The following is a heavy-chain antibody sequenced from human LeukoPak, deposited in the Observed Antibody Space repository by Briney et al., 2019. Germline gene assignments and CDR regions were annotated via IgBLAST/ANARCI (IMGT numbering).Heavy chain of an antibody. D-gene: IGHD2-21*02. CDR1: GVSVTRGAYY. CDR3: AREIEGYSDFYSFGRPDDYWFDP. Sequence: SETLSLTCTVSGVSVTRGAYYWTWIRQPPGKGLEWIGHVYYNGNTDYNPSLKSRVAMSVDKSNNQFSLKLSFVTAADTAVYFCAREIEGYSDFYSFGRPDDYWFDPWGQGTLITVSS. V-gene: IGHV4-61*08. CDR2: VYYNGNT. J-gene: IGHJ5*02.